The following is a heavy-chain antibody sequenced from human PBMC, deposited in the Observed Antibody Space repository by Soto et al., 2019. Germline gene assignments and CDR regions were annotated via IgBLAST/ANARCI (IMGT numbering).Heavy chain of an antibody. Sequence: QVHLVQSGAEVKKPGASVKVSCKASGYTFTNYDINWVRQAPGQGLEWMGWISTYTGNTNYAQKLQGRVTMTTDTSTSTAYMEMRSLRSEDTAVYYCARGYYYGSGRPTPGGMDVWGQGTTVTVS. CDR1: GYTFTNYD. CDR3: ARGYYYGSGRPTPGGMDV. CDR2: ISTYTGNT. D-gene: IGHD3-10*01. V-gene: IGHV1-18*01. J-gene: IGHJ6*02.